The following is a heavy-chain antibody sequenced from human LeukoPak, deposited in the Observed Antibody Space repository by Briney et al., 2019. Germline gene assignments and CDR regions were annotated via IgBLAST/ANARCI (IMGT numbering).Heavy chain of an antibody. D-gene: IGHD3-10*01. Sequence: PSETLSLTCTVSGGSISSSSYYWGWIRQPPGTGLEWIGNIYYSGSTYYNPSLKSRVTISVDTSKNQFSLKLSSVTAADTAVYYCARPDRPIITMVRGGTFDIWGRGTMVTVSS. CDR1: GGSISSSSYY. CDR2: IYYSGST. J-gene: IGHJ3*02. CDR3: ARPDRPIITMVRGGTFDI. V-gene: IGHV4-39*01.